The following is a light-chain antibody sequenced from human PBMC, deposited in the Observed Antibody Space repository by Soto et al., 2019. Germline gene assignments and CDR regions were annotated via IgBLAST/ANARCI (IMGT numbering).Light chain of an antibody. CDR1: QSISSSY. V-gene: IGKV3-20*01. Sequence: EIVLTQSPGTLSLSPGERATLSCRASQSISSSYLAWYQQKHGQAPRLLIYGASSRATGIPDRFSGSGSGIDFTLTISRIETEDFAVYNFLLYGSSPTWTFGQGTKVEIK. CDR3: LLYGSSPTWT. CDR2: GAS. J-gene: IGKJ1*01.